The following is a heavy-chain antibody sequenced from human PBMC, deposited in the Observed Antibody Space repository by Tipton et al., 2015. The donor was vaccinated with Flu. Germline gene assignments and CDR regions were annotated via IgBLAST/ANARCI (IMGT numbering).Heavy chain of an antibody. CDR3: ARDYSSMWHGGFDYGLDV. J-gene: IGHJ6*02. D-gene: IGHD6-13*01. CDR1: GGSVSGGSFY. Sequence: TLSLTCTVSGGSVSGGSFYWSWIRQPAGKGLEWIGRIHNSGSTNYSPSLRSRVTLSIDTSKNKFSLSLSSVTAADTAVYYCARDYSSMWHGGFDYGLDVWGQGTTVTVPS. V-gene: IGHV4-61*02. CDR2: IHNSGST.